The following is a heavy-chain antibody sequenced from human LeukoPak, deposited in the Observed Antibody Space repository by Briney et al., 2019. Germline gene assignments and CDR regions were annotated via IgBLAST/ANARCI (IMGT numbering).Heavy chain of an antibody. CDR3: ARVSDPKIAAAGLDY. CDR1: GFTFSSYA. V-gene: IGHV3-30*04. CDR2: ISYDGSNK. D-gene: IGHD6-13*01. Sequence: GGSLRLSCAASGFTFSSYAMHWVRQAPGKGLEWVAVISYDGSNKYYADSVKGRFTISRDNSKNTLYLQMNSLRAEDTAVYYCARVSDPKIAAAGLDYWGQGTLVTVSS. J-gene: IGHJ4*02.